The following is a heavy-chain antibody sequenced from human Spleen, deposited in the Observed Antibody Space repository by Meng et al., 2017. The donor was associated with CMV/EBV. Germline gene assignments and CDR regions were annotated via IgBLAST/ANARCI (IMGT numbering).Heavy chain of an antibody. V-gene: IGHV1-2*02. Sequence: ASVKVSCKASGYTFTDYYMHWVRQAPGQGLEWMGWINPNSGGTNYAQKFQGRVTMTRDTSISTAYMELSRLRSDDTAVYYCARGYPIFGVDTMGGYWGQGTLVTVSS. J-gene: IGHJ4*02. CDR1: GYTFTDYY. CDR3: ARGYPIFGVDTMGGY. D-gene: IGHD3-3*01. CDR2: INPNSGGT.